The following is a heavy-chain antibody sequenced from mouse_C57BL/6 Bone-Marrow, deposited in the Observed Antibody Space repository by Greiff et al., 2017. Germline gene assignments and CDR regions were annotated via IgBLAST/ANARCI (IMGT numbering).Heavy chain of an antibody. V-gene: IGHV5-17*01. D-gene: IGHD4-1*01. J-gene: IGHJ4*01. CDR2: ISSGSSTI. CDR1: GFTFSDYG. Sequence: EVKLMESGGGLVKPGGSLKLSCAASGFTFSDYGMHWVRQAPEKGLEWVAYISSGSSTIYYADTVKGRFTFSRDNAKNTLFLQMTSLRSEDTAMYYCAKHWEGYAMDYWGQGTSVTVSS. CDR3: AKHWEGYAMDY.